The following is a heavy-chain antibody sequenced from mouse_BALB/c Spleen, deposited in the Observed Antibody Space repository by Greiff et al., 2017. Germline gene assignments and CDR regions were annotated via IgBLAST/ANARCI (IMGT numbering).Heavy chain of an antibody. CDR2: IWAGGST. V-gene: IGHV2-9*02. CDR1: GFSLTSYG. Sequence: VQVVESGPGLVAPSQSLSITCTVSGFSLTSYGVHWVRQPPGKGLEWLGVIWAGGSTNYNSALMSRLSISKDNSKSQVFLKMNSLQTDDTAMYYCARDGRGYYAMDYWGQGTSVTVSS. CDR3: ARDGRGYYAMDY. J-gene: IGHJ4*01.